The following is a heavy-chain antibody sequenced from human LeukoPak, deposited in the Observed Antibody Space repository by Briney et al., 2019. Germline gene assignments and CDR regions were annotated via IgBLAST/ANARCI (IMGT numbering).Heavy chain of an antibody. J-gene: IGHJ4*02. CDR1: GYTFTSYG. Sequence: SVKVSCKASGYTFTSYGISWVRQAPGQGLEWMGWVSTYNGNTNYAHNLQGRVTMTTDTSTSTAYMELRSLRSDDTAVYYCARDYSSGWPNFDYWGQGTLVTVSS. CDR3: ARDYSSGWPNFDY. D-gene: IGHD6-19*01. CDR2: VSTYNGNT. V-gene: IGHV1-18*01.